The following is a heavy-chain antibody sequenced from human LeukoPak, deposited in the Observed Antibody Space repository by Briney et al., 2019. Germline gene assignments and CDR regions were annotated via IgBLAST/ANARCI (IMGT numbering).Heavy chain of an antibody. CDR3: ARRGYCSSTSCYGSWFDP. CDR2: ISSSSSYT. CDR1: GFTFSDYY. D-gene: IGHD2-2*01. Sequence: GGSLRLSCAASGFTFSDYYMSWIRQAPGKGLEWVSYISSSSSYTNYADSVKGRFTISRDNAKNSLYLQMNSLRAEDTAVYYCARRGYCSSTSCYGSWFDPWGQGTLVTVSS. J-gene: IGHJ5*02. V-gene: IGHV3-11*03.